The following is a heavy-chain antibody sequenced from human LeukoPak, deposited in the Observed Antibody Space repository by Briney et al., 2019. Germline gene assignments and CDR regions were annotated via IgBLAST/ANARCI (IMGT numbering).Heavy chain of an antibody. CDR2: ISYDGSNK. Sequence: GGSLRLSCAASGFNFSSYAMHWVRQAPGKGLEWVAVISYDGSNKYYADSVKGRFTISRDNSKNTLYLQMNSLRAEDTAVYYCARVSFDYWGQGTLVTVSS. J-gene: IGHJ4*02. CDR1: GFNFSSYA. V-gene: IGHV3-30-3*01. CDR3: ARVSFDY.